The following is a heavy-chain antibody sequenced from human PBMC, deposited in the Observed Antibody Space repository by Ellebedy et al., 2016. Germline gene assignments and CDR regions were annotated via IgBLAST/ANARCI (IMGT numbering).Heavy chain of an antibody. Sequence: GGSLRLXXAASGFTFSDYFMNWIRQAPGKGLEWISYISRSSATIDYADSVKGRFTISRGNAKNSLYLQMNSLRAEDTAVYYCARATVVTGSDYWGQGTLVTVSS. V-gene: IGHV3-11*01. CDR2: ISRSSATI. J-gene: IGHJ4*02. D-gene: IGHD4-23*01. CDR3: ARATVVTGSDY. CDR1: GFTFSDYF.